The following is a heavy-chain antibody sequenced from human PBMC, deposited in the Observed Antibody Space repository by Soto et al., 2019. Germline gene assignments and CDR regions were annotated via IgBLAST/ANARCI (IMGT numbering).Heavy chain of an antibody. CDR3: ASETGGSYFDP. V-gene: IGHV4-61*01. Sequence: SETLSLTCSVSGGSVSSGSYYWTWIRQPPGRGLEWIGYISYSVITNYNPSLKSRVTISVDTSKNQFSLRLSSVTAADTAVYYCASETGGSYFDPWGQGALVTVSS. D-gene: IGHD1-26*01. J-gene: IGHJ5*02. CDR1: GGSVSSGSYY. CDR2: ISYSVIT.